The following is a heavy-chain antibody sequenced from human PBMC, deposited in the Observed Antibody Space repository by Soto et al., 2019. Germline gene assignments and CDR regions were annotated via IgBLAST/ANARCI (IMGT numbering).Heavy chain of an antibody. CDR1: GFSFSSYA. CDR2: ITGSGGST. CDR3: AKGSSSFVDYFHH. Sequence: EVELLESGGSLVQPGGSLRLSCAASGFSFSSYAMNWVRQAPGKRLEWVSGITGSGGSTYYSDSVKGRFTVSRDKSKTTLYLQMNSLRADDTAVYFCAKGSSSFVDYFHHWGQGTLVTVSS. J-gene: IGHJ1*01. D-gene: IGHD6-13*01. V-gene: IGHV3-23*01.